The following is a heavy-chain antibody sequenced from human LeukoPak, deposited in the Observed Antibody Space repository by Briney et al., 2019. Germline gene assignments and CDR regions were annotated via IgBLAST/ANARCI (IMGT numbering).Heavy chain of an antibody. CDR1: GFTFSSYA. V-gene: IGHV3-23*01. CDR2: ISGSGGST. D-gene: IGHD2-2*01. J-gene: IGHJ5*02. CDR3: AKGAFDIVVVPAAENWFDP. Sequence: GGSLRLSCAASGFTFSSYAMSWVRQAPGKGLEWVSAISGSGGSTYYADSVKGRLTISRDNSKNTLYLQMNSLRAEDTAVYYCAKGAFDIVVVPAAENWFDPWGQGTLVTVSS.